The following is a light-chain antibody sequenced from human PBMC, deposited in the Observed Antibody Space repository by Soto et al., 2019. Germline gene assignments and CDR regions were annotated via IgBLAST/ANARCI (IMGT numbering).Light chain of an antibody. V-gene: IGLV1-40*01. Sequence: QSVLTQPPSVSGAPGQRVTISCTGSSSNFGAGYDVHWYQQVSGTAPKLLIYGNSNRPSGVPDRFSGSRSGTSASLAITGLQPEDEADYYCQSYDSSLRGSVFGPGTKVTV. CDR1: SSNFGAGYD. J-gene: IGLJ1*01. CDR3: QSYDSSLRGSV. CDR2: GNS.